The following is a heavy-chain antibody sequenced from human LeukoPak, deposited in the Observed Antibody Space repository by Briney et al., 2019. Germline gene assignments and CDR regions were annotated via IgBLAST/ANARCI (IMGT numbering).Heavy chain of an antibody. J-gene: IGHJ4*02. D-gene: IGHD2-21*01. CDR1: GFTFSSYG. CDR3: ANIYSTMSHFDY. Sequence: PGGSLRLSCAASGFTFSSYGMHWVRQAPGKGLEWVAFIRYDGSNKYYADSVKGRFTISRDNSKNTLNLQMNSLRAEDTAVYYCANIYSTMSHFDYWGQGTLVTVSS. V-gene: IGHV3-30*02. CDR2: IRYDGSNK.